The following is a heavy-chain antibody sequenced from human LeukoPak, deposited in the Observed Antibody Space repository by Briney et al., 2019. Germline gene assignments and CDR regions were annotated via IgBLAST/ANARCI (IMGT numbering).Heavy chain of an antibody. J-gene: IGHJ6*03. CDR2: INPSGGST. V-gene: IGHV1-46*03. D-gene: IGHD6-6*01. CDR3: ASIAARFRSYYYMDV. CDR1: GYTFTCYY. Sequence: ASVKVSCKASGYTFTCYYMHWVRQAPGQGLEWMGIINPSGGSTSYAQKFQGRVTMTRDTSTSTVYMELSSLRSEDTAVYYCASIAARFRSYYYMDVWGKGTTVTVSS.